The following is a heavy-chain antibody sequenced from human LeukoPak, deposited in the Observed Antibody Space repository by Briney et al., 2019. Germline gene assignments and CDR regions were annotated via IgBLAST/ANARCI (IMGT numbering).Heavy chain of an antibody. J-gene: IGHJ4*02. CDR2: IYYSGST. CDR1: GGSISSYY. CDR3: ARVLIAAAAVDY. Sequence: PSETLSLICTVSGGSISSYYWSWIRQPPGKGLEWIGYIYYSGSTNYNPSLKSRVTISVDTSKNQFSLKLSSVTAADTAVYYCARVLIAAAAVDYWGQGTLVTVSS. D-gene: IGHD6-13*01. V-gene: IGHV4-59*01.